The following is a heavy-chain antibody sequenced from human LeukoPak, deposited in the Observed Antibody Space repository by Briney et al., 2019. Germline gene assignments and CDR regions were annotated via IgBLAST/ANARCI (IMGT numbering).Heavy chain of an antibody. CDR3: ARKRLFCTNGVCYYYFDY. CDR1: GGSIISSTYY. CDR2: IYYSGST. V-gene: IGHV4-39*01. J-gene: IGHJ4*02. D-gene: IGHD2-8*01. Sequence: PSETLSLTCTVSGGSIISSTYYWGWIRKPPGKGLEWIGSIYYSGSTYYNPSLKSRVTISVDTSKNQFSLKLSSVTAADTAVYYCARKRLFCTNGVCYYYFDYWGQGTLVTVSS.